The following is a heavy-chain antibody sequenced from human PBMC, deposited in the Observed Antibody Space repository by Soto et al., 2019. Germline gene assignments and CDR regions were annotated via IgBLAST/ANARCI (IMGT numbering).Heavy chain of an antibody. V-gene: IGHV4-59*08. CDR3: ARHVLESLSYGERLHHFDD. D-gene: IGHD3-10*01. CDR2: FYYTGIT. Sequence: SEALSLTCSGSGGSISNYYWRWIRQPPGKGLEWIGYFYYTGITNYNPSLKSRISLSVDTSKNQFSLKLSSVTAADTAVYYCARHVLESLSYGERLHHFDDWAHGTPVIGSS. J-gene: IGHJ4*01. CDR1: GGSISNYY.